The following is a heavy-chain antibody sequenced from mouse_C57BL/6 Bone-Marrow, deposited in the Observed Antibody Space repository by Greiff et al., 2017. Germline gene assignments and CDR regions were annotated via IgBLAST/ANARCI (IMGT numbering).Heavy chain of an antibody. CDR3: ARSGVYYDYDGWYFDV. V-gene: IGHV1-58*01. CDR1: GYTFTSYG. CDR2: IYIGNGYT. J-gene: IGHJ1*03. D-gene: IGHD2-4*01. Sequence: DVQLQESGAELVRPGSSVKMSCKTSGYTFTSYGINWVKQRPGQGLEWIGYIYIGNGYTEYNEKFKGKATLASDTSSSTAYMQLSSLTSEDSAIYFCARSGVYYDYDGWYFDVWGTGTTVTVSS.